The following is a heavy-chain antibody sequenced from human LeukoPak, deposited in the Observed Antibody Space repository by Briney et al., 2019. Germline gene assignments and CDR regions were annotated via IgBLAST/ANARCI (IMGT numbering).Heavy chain of an antibody. J-gene: IGHJ3*02. CDR3: AREADYGGNPDAFDI. V-gene: IGHV1-2*02. CDR1: GYTFTGYY. D-gene: IGHD4-23*01. CDR2: INPNSGGT. Sequence: GASVKVSCKASGYTFTGYYMHWVRQAPGQGLEWMGWINPNSGGTNYAQKFQGRVTMTRDTSISTAYMELSRLRSDDTAVYYCAREADYGGNPDAFDIWGQGTMVTVSS.